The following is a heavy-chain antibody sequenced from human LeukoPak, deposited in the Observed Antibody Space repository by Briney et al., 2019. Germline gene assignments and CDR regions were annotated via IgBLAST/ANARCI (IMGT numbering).Heavy chain of an antibody. Sequence: PGGSLRLSCAASGFPFTIYSMNWVRQAPGKGLEWVSSISGSSSYMYYADSVKGRFTISRDNAKNSLYLQMNSLRAEDTAVYYCARDLAYYYDSSYDWGQGTLVTVSS. V-gene: IGHV3-21*01. J-gene: IGHJ4*02. CDR3: ARDLAYYYDSSYD. CDR2: ISGSSSYM. CDR1: GFPFTIYS. D-gene: IGHD3-22*01.